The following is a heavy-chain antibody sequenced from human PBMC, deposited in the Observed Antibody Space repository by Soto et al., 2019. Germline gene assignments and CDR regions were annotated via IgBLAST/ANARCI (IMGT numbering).Heavy chain of an antibody. CDR3: TRAGSDPGNFYISNYYAMDV. CDR1: GFRVSSDY. CDR2: IYSGGDT. V-gene: IGHV3-53*01. Sequence: GDSLTISCASSGFRVSSDYMILVRPAPGKGLEWVSLIYSGGDTYYADSVKGRFTISRDISSNTIYLHMTSLRADDTAIYYCTRAGSDPGNFYISNYYAMDVWGRGTTVNVS. J-gene: IGHJ6*02. D-gene: IGHD3-10*01.